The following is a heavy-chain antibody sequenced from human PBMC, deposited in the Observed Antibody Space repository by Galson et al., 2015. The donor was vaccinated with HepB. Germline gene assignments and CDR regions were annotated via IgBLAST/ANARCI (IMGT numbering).Heavy chain of an antibody. Sequence: SLRLSCAASGFTFSSYAMHWVRQAPGKGLEYVSAISSNGGSTYYANSVKGRFTISRDNSKNTLYLQMGSLRAEDMAVYYCARDGERGYSYGSDYWGQGTLVTVSS. CDR2: ISSNGGST. V-gene: IGHV3-64*01. J-gene: IGHJ4*02. CDR1: GFTFSSYA. CDR3: ARDGERGYSYGSDY. D-gene: IGHD5-18*01.